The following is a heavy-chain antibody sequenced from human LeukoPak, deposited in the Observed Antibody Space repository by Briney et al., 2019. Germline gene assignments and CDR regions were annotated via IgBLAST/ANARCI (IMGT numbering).Heavy chain of an antibody. Sequence: PGGSLRLSCAASGFTFSSYSMNWVRQAPGKGLEWVSSISSSSSYIYYADSVKGRFTIPRDNAKNSLYLQMNSLRAEDTAVYYCARTLAATVTTTNWFDPWGQGTLVTVSS. V-gene: IGHV3-21*01. CDR3: ARTLAATVTTTNWFDP. D-gene: IGHD4-17*01. J-gene: IGHJ5*02. CDR1: GFTFSSYS. CDR2: ISSSSSYI.